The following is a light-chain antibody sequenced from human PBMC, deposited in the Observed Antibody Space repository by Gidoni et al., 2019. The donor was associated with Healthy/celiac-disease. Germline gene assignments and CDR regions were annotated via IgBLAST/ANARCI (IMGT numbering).Light chain of an antibody. CDR1: QSISSW. CDR2: KAS. V-gene: IGKV1-5*03. CDR3: QQYNSYWT. Sequence: DIQMTQSPSTLSASVVDRVTITCRASQSISSWLSWYQQKPRKAPKLLIYKASSLESGVPSRFSGSGSGTEFTLTISSLQPDDFAAYYCQQYNSYWTFGQGTKVEIK. J-gene: IGKJ1*01.